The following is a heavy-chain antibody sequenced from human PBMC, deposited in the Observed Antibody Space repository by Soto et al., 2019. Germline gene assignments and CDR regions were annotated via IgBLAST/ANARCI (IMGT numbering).Heavy chain of an antibody. J-gene: IGHJ6*02. CDR1: GFTFSSYS. D-gene: IGHD2-2*01. CDR3: ARDCSSTSCYHYYYGMDV. Sequence: PGGSLRLSCAASGFTFSSYSMNWVRQAPGKGLEWVSSISSSSSSYIYYSDSVKGRFTISRDNAKNSLYLQMNSLRAEDTAVYYCARDCSSTSCYHYYYGMDVWGQGTTVTVSS. V-gene: IGHV3-21*01. CDR2: ISSSSSSYI.